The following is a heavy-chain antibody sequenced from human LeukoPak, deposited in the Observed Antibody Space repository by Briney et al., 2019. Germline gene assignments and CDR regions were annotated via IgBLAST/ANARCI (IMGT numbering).Heavy chain of an antibody. CDR1: GGSISSGGYY. D-gene: IGHD6-19*01. J-gene: IGHJ4*02. Sequence: PSETLSLTCTVSGGSISSGGYYWSWIRQHPGKGLEWIGYIYYSGSTYYNPSLKSRVTISVDTSKNQFSLKLSSVTAADTAVYYCARDRAVAGLRPFDYWGQGTLVTVSS. CDR3: ARDRAVAGLRPFDY. V-gene: IGHV4-31*03. CDR2: IYYSGST.